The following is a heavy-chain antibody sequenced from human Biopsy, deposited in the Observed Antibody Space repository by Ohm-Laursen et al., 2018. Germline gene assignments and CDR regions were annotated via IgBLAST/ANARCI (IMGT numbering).Heavy chain of an antibody. CDR3: ARNTGWYGDLYYFDY. Sequence: ASVKVSCKASGYSFTSYYMHWVRQAPGQGLEWMGLINPSGSTTSYPQIFQGRVSMTRDTSKSTVYMELSSLRSADTAVYFCARNTGWYGDLYYFDYWGQGTLVTVSS. D-gene: IGHD6-19*01. V-gene: IGHV1-46*01. J-gene: IGHJ4*02. CDR2: INPSGSTT. CDR1: GYSFTSYY.